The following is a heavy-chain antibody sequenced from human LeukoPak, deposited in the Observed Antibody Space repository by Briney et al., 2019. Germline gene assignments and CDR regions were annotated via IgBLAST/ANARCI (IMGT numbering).Heavy chain of an antibody. CDR3: ARPSGSTRADAFDI. V-gene: IGHV3-11*06. CDR2: ISSSSSYI. Sequence: PGGSLRLSCAASGFTFSDYYMSWIRQAPGKGLEWVSSISSSSSYIYYADSVKGRFTISRDNAKNSLYLQMNSLRAEDTAVYYCARPSGSTRADAFDIWDQGTMVTVSS. J-gene: IGHJ3*02. CDR1: GFTFSDYY.